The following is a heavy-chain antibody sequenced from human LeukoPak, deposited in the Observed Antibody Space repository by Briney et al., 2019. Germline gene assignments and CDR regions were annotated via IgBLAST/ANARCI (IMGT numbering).Heavy chain of an antibody. V-gene: IGHV4-59*08. J-gene: IGHJ5*02. CDR1: GGSISGYH. CDR3: ARKTYCSGGRCYGENWFDP. CDR2: IFYTGNA. Sequence: SETLSLTCTVTGGSISGYHWNWIRQSPGKGLEWIANIFYTGNADYNPSLKSRVTISVDTSKNEISLILSSVTAADTAVYFCARKTYCSGGRCYGENWFDPWGQGTLVTVSS. D-gene: IGHD2-15*01.